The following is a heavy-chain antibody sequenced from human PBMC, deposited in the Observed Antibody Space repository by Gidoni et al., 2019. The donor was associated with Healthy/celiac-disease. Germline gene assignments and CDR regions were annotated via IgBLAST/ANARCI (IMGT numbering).Heavy chain of an antibody. CDR2: ISYDGSNK. Sequence: QVQLVESGGGVVQPGRYLRLSCAASGFTFRCHAMHWVRQAPGKGLEWVAVISYDGSNKYYADSVKGRFTISRDNSKNTLYLQMNSLRAEDTAVYYCARDPFLLWFGEPSGYFDYWGQGTLVTVSS. CDR1: GFTFRCHA. D-gene: IGHD3-10*01. V-gene: IGHV3-30-3*01. J-gene: IGHJ4*02. CDR3: ARDPFLLWFGEPSGYFDY.